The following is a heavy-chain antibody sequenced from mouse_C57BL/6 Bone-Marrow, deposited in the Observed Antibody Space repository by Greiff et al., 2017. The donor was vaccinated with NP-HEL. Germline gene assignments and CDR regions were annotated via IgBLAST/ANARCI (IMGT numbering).Heavy chain of an antibody. CDR1: GYTFTSYG. CDR3: ASDYYGSSYGYFDV. Sequence: VQLVESGAELARPGASVKLSCKASGYTFTSYGISWVKQRTGQGLEWIGEIYPRSGNTYYNEKFKGKATLTADKSSSTAYMELRSLTSEDSAVYFCASDYYGSSYGYFDVWGTGTTVTVSS. CDR2: IYPRSGNT. V-gene: IGHV1-81*01. J-gene: IGHJ1*03. D-gene: IGHD1-1*01.